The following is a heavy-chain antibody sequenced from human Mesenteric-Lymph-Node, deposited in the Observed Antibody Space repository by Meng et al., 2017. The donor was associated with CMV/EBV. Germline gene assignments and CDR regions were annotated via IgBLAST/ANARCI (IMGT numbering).Heavy chain of an antibody. CDR2: IYRGDNT. Sequence: VHLVECGGGLGQPGGSLRLSCAASGFNVRDKYMSWVRQAPGKGLEWVCIIYRGDNTYYIDSVKDRFTVSRDNSKNTMYLQMNSLRVEDTAVYYCTGDSVSNPNLDYWGQGALVTVSS. J-gene: IGHJ4*02. CDR3: TGDSVSNPNLDY. CDR1: GFNVRDKY. V-gene: IGHV3-66*01. D-gene: IGHD3-10*01.